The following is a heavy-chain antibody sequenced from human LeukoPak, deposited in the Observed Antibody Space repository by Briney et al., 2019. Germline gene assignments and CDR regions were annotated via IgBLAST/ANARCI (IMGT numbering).Heavy chain of an antibody. Sequence: SETLSLTCAVSGGSINSHYWCWIRQPPGKGLQWIGDIYYTGKNNYNPSLKSRVTISLDTSKDHLSLNLTSVLAADTAIYYCVRRDTGWNYFDYWGQGILVTVSS. V-gene: IGHV4-59*08. CDR1: GGSINSHY. D-gene: IGHD6-19*01. J-gene: IGHJ4*02. CDR3: VRRDTGWNYFDY. CDR2: IYYTGKN.